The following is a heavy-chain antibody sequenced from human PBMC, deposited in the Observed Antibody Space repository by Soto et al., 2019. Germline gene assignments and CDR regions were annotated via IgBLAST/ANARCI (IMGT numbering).Heavy chain of an antibody. D-gene: IGHD5-18*01. J-gene: IGHJ6*02. CDR3: ARDSERIQLWLPGMDV. V-gene: IGHV3-30-3*01. CDR2: ISYDGSNK. Sequence: GGSLRLSCAASGFTFSSYAMHWVRQAPGKGLEWVAVISYDGSNKHYADSVKGRFTISRDNSKNTLYLQMNSLRAEDTAVYYCARDSERIQLWLPGMDVWGQGTTVTVSS. CDR1: GFTFSSYA.